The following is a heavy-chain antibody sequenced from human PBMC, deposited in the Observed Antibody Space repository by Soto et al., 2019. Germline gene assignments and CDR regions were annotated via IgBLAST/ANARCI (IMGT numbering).Heavy chain of an antibody. D-gene: IGHD5-18*01. CDR1: GGSISSYY. V-gene: IGHV4-59*01. CDR2: ISYSGGT. J-gene: IGHJ6*02. CDR3: AREGVTPSYYYYYGMDV. Sequence: QVQLQESGPGLVKPSETLSLTCTVSGGSISSYYWSWIRQPPGKGLEWIGYISYSGGTNYNSSLQSQSTISVATSKTQFSLTLSSVTAADTAVYYCAREGVTPSYYYYYGMDVWGHGPTVTVSS.